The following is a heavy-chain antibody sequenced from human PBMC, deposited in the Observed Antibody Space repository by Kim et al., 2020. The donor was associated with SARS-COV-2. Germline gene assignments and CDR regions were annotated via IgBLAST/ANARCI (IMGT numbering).Heavy chain of an antibody. V-gene: IGHV5-51*01. CDR2: YPGDSDT. J-gene: IGHJ4*02. Sequence: YPGDSDTRYSPSFQGKVTISADTSISTAYLQWSSLRASDTAMYYCARIGDYWGQGTLVTVSS. D-gene: IGHD2-15*01. CDR3: ARIGDY.